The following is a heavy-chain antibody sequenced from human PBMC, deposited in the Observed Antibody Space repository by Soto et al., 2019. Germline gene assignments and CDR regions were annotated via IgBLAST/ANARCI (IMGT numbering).Heavy chain of an antibody. CDR1: GYTFTSYG. V-gene: IGHV1-18*01. D-gene: IGHD3-10*01. Sequence: QVQLVQSGAEVKKPGASVKVSCKASGYTFTSYGISWVRQAPGQGLEWMGWISAYNGNTNYAQKLQGRVTMTTDTSTSTDYMELRSLRSDDTSVYYCARDVPLWFGELLLSSSPDPYYFDYWGQGTLVTVSS. CDR2: ISAYNGNT. CDR3: ARDVPLWFGELLLSSSPDPYYFDY. J-gene: IGHJ4*02.